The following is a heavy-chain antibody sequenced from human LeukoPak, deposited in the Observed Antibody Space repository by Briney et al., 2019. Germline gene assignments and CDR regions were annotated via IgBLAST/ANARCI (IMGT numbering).Heavy chain of an antibody. V-gene: IGHV3-9*01. J-gene: IGHJ5*02. D-gene: IGHD3-3*01. CDR1: GFTFDDYA. CDR3: AKDSDYDFWSGYNWFDP. Sequence: PGGSLRLSRAASGFTFDDYAMHWVRQAPGKGLEWVSGISWNSGSIGYADSVKGRFTISRDNAKNSLYLQMNSLRAEDTALYYCAKDSDYDFWSGYNWFDPWGQGTLVTVSS. CDR2: ISWNSGSI.